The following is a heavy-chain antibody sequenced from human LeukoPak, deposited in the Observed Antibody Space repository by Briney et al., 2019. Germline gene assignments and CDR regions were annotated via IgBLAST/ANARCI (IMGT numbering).Heavy chain of an antibody. V-gene: IGHV3-23*01. J-gene: IGHJ4*02. CDR2: ISGSGGST. CDR1: GFTFSSYA. Sequence: GGSLRLSCAASGFTFSSYAMTWVRQAPGKGPEWVSGISGSGGSTYYADSVKGRFTISRDNSKNTLYVQINSLRAEDTAVYYCAKSGQYDGSGYYLVPFDYWGQGTLVTVSS. D-gene: IGHD3-22*01. CDR3: AKSGQYDGSGYYLVPFDY.